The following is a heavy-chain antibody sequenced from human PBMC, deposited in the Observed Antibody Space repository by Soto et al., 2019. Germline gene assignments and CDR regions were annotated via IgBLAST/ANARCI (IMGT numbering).Heavy chain of an antibody. CDR2: ISGSGGST. V-gene: IGHV3-23*01. D-gene: IGHD6-19*01. CDR3: ARRTSGWYLDY. CDR1: GFTFSSYA. J-gene: IGHJ4*02. Sequence: EVQLLESGGGLVQPGGSLRLSCAASGFTFSSYAMSWVRQAPGKGLEWVSVISGSGGSTYYADSVKGRFTISRDNSKNTLYLQMNSLRAEETAVYYGARRTSGWYLDYWGQGTLVTVSS.